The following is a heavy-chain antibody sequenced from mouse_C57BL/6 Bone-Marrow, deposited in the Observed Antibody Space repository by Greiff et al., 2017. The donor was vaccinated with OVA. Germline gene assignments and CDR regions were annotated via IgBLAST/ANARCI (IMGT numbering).Heavy chain of an antibody. V-gene: IGHV5-4*01. Sequence: EVKLMESGGGLVKPGGSLKLSCAASGFTFSSYAMSWVRQIPEKRLEWVATISDGGSYTYYPDNVKGRFTISRDNAKNNLYLQMSHLKSEDTAMYYCARDRGFLPLDYWGQGTTLTVSS. D-gene: IGHD5-5*01. CDR3: ARDRGFLPLDY. J-gene: IGHJ2*01. CDR2: ISDGGSYT. CDR1: GFTFSSYA.